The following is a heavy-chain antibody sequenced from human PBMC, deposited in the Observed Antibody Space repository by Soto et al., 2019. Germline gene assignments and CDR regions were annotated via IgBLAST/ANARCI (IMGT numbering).Heavy chain of an antibody. CDR1: GFTFSNAW. CDR3: TTHLLRFLEWLLPQTNYYYYGMDV. V-gene: IGHV3-15*07. CDR2: IKSKTDGGTT. D-gene: IGHD3-3*01. J-gene: IGHJ6*02. Sequence: PGGSLRLSCAASGFTFSNAWMNWVRQAPGKGLEWVGRIKSKTDGGTTDYAAPVKGRFTISRDDSKNTLYLQMNSLKTEDTAVYYCTTHLLRFLEWLLPQTNYYYYGMDVWGQGTTVTVSS.